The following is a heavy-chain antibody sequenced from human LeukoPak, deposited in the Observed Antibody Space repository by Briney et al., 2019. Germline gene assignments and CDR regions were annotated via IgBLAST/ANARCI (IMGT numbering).Heavy chain of an antibody. Sequence: PGGSLRLSCVASGFPFSSYGMHWVRQAPGKGLEWVAVISYDGSNKYYADSVKGRFTISRDNSKNTLYLQMNSLRAEATAVYYCAKDEGQQQLEYYFDYWGQGTLVTVSS. V-gene: IGHV3-30*18. CDR1: GFPFSSYG. D-gene: IGHD6-13*01. CDR2: ISYDGSNK. CDR3: AKDEGQQQLEYYFDY. J-gene: IGHJ4*02.